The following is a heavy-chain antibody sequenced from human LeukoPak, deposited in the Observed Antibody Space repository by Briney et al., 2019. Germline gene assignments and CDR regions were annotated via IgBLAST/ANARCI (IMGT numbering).Heavy chain of an antibody. V-gene: IGHV4-34*01. J-gene: IGHJ5*02. CDR2: INHSGST. D-gene: IGHD3-22*01. CDR3: ARVDYYYDSSGYYYWFDP. CDR1: GGSFSGYY. Sequence: PSETLSLTCAVYGGSFSGYYWSWIRQPPGKGLEWIGEINHSGSTNYNPSLKSRVTISVDTSKNQFSLKLSSVTAADTAVYYCARVDYYYDSSGYYYWFDPWGQGTLVTVSS.